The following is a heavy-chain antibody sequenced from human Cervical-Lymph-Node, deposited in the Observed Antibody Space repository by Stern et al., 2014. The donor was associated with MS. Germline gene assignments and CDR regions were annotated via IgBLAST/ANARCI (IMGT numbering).Heavy chain of an antibody. CDR3: AKDSSYSSGWSEYLQD. CDR1: GFTFGRYG. J-gene: IGHJ1*01. CDR2: ISYGGSDQ. D-gene: IGHD6-19*01. V-gene: IGHV3-30*18. Sequence: VQLVESGGGVVQPGRSLRLSCAASGFTFGRYGMHWVRQTPGKGLEWVAVISYGGSDQSYADSVKGRFTISRDNSKNTLYLQMNSLRPEDTAVYYCAKDSSYSSGWSEYLQDWGQGTLVTVSS.